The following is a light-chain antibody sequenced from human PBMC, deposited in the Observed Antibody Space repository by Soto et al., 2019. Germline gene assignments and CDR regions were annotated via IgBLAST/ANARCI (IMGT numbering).Light chain of an antibody. J-gene: IGKJ5*01. CDR3: QQRSNWPPL. V-gene: IGKV3-11*01. CDR1: QSVGSY. Sequence: EIMLTQSPATLSLYPGERATLSCRASQSVGSYLVWYQQKPGQAPRLLIHGASSRATGIPARFSGSGSGTNFTLTISSLEPEDFAVYYCQQRSNWPPLFGQGTRLEIK. CDR2: GAS.